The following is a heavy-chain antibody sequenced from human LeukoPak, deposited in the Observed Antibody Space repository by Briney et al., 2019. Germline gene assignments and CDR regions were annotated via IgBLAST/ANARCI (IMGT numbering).Heavy chain of an antibody. Sequence: PGGSLRLSCAASGFTFSSYAMSWVRQAPGKGLEWVSAISGSGGSTYYADSVKGRFTISRDNSKNTLYLQMNSLRAEDTAVYYCAKLRSKWGGGYCSSTSCYSDGYYMDVWGKGTTVTVSS. CDR3: AKLRSKWGGGYCSSTSCYSDGYYMDV. D-gene: IGHD2-2*01. V-gene: IGHV3-23*01. CDR1: GFTFSSYA. CDR2: ISGSGGST. J-gene: IGHJ6*03.